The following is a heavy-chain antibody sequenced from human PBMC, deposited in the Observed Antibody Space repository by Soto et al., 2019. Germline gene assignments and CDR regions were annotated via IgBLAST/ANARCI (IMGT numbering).Heavy chain of an antibody. D-gene: IGHD5-18*01. Sequence: ASVKVSCKVSGYTLTELSMHWVRQAPGKGLEWMGGFDPEDGETIYAQKFQGRVTMTEDTSTDTAYMELSSLRSEDTAVYYCATKDGYSYGFSNWFDPWGQGTLVPVSS. CDR1: GYTLTELS. J-gene: IGHJ5*02. V-gene: IGHV1-24*01. CDR3: ATKDGYSYGFSNWFDP. CDR2: FDPEDGET.